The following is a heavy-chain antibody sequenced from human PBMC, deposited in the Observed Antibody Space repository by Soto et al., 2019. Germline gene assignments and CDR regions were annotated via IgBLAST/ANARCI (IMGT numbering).Heavy chain of an antibody. V-gene: IGHV3-48*03. CDR1: GFTFSSNE. CDR3: ATAGLTGTV. CDR2: ISVSGSMR. D-gene: IGHD3-9*01. J-gene: IGHJ6*02. Sequence: QLVESGGGSVQPGGSLRLSCAPSGFTFSSNEMNWARQAPGKGLEWVSYISVSGSMRFYADAVRGRFTISRDNTKKMLYLQMNSLRVEDTALYYCATAGLTGTVWGQGTTVTVSS.